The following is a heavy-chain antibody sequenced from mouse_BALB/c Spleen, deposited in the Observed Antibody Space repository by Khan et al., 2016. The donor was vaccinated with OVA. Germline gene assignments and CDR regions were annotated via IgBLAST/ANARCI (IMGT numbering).Heavy chain of an antibody. J-gene: IGHJ1*01. V-gene: IGHV9-1*02. CDR2: INTYTGEP. CDR1: AYTFTNYG. Sequence: QVQLKESGPELKKPGETVKISCKAFAYTFTNYGMNWVKQAPGKGLKWMGWINTYTGEPTYTDDFKGRFAFSLETSASTAYLQINNLKNEDMATYFCARGASYWYCDVWGAGTTVTVSS. CDR3: ARGASYWYCDV.